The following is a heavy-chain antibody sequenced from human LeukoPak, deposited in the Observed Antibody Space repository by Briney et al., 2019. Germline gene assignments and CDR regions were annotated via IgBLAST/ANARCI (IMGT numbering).Heavy chain of an antibody. CDR3: VPATVTTSSLCLNY. CDR1: GFTFSGSA. D-gene: IGHD4-17*01. CDR2: IRSKANSYAT. J-gene: IGHJ4*02. Sequence: GGSLRLSCAASGFTFSGSAMHWVRQASGKGLEWVGRIRSKANSYATAYAASVQGRFTISRDDSKNTAYLQMNSLKTEDTAVYYCVPATVTTSSLCLNYWGQGTLVTVSS. V-gene: IGHV3-73*01.